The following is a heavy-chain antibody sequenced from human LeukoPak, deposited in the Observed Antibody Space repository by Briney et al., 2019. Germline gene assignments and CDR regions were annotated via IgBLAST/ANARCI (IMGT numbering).Heavy chain of an antibody. Sequence: GGSLRLSCAASGFTFSSYSMNSVRQAPGKGLEWISYISSSSSAIYYADSVKGRSTISRDNAKNSLYLQMNSLRDEDTAVYYCVRDHYYSFDYWGQGTLVTVSS. CDR3: VRDHYYSFDY. CDR1: GFTFSSYS. J-gene: IGHJ4*02. V-gene: IGHV3-48*02. CDR2: ISSSSSAI. D-gene: IGHD2/OR15-2a*01.